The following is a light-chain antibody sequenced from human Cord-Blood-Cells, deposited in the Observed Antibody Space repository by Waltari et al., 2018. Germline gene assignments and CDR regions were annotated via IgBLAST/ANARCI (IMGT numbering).Light chain of an antibody. CDR3: CSYAGSYTYV. Sequence: QSALPQPRSVSGSSGQSVTISCTGTSSDVGGYNYVSWYQHHPGKAPKLMIYDVSKRPSGVPDRFSGSKSGNTASLTISGLQAEDEADYYCCSYAGSYTYVFGTGTKVTVL. CDR1: SSDVGGYNY. CDR2: DVS. V-gene: IGLV2-11*01. J-gene: IGLJ1*01.